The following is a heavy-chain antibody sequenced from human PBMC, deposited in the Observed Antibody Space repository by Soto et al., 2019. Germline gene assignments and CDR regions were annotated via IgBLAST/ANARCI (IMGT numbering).Heavy chain of an antibody. J-gene: IGHJ4*02. CDR2: IIPILGIA. CDR3: ARIRRGSYPY. V-gene: IGHV1-69*02. CDR1: GGTFSSYT. Sequence: QVQLVQSGAELKKPGSSVKVSCKASGGTFSSYTISWVRQAPGQGLEWMGRIIPILGIANYAQKFQGRVTITADKSTSTASMELSSLRSEDTAVYYCARIRRGSYPYWGQGTLVTVSS. D-gene: IGHD1-26*01.